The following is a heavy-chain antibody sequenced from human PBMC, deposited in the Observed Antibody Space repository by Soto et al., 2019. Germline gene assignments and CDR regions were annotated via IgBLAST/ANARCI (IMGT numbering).Heavy chain of an antibody. CDR3: ASGYCSSTSCYDYNFDY. V-gene: IGHV5-51*01. D-gene: IGHD2-2*01. J-gene: IGHJ4*02. CDR1: GYSFTSYW. Sequence: PGESLKISCKGSGYSFTSYWIGWVRQMPGKGLEWMGIIYPGDSDTRYSPSFQGQVTISADKSISTAYLQWSSLKASDTAMYYCASGYCSSTSCYDYNFDYWGQGTLVTVSS. CDR2: IYPGDSDT.